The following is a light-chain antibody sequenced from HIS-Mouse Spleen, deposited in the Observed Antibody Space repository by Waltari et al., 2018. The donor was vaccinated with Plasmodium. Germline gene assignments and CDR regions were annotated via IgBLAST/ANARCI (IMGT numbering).Light chain of an antibody. J-gene: IGKJ2*01. Sequence: EIVMTQSPATLSVSPGERATLSSRASQSVSSNLAWYQQKPGQAARLLIYGASTRATGISARFSGSGSGTEFTLTISSMQSEDFAVYYCQQYNNWPPYTFGQGTKLEIK. V-gene: IGKV3-15*01. CDR2: GAS. CDR3: QQYNNWPPYT. CDR1: QSVSSN.